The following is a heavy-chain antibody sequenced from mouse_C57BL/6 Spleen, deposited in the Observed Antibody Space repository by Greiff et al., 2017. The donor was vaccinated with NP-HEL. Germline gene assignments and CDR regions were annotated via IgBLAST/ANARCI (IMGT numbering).Heavy chain of an antibody. V-gene: IGHV1-78*01. CDR1: GYTFTDHT. D-gene: IGHD4-1*01. Sequence: VQLQQSDAELVKPGASVKISCKVSGYTFTDHTIHWMKQRPEQGLEWIGYIYPRDGITKYNEKFKGKATFTADKSSSTAYMQLNSLTSEDSALYCCARKAGWDGYFDVWGKGTTVTVPS. CDR3: ARKAGWDGYFDV. J-gene: IGHJ1*03. CDR2: IYPRDGIT.